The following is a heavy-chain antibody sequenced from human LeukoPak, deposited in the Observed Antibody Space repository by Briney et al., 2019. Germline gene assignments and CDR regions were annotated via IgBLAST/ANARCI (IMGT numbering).Heavy chain of an antibody. D-gene: IGHD6-6*01. J-gene: IGHJ5*02. Sequence: SETLSLTCTVSGGSVSSRHYYWGWIRQPPGKGLEWIGSVYYSGTTYYNPSLKSRVTISVDTSKNEFSLKLTSVTAADTAVYYCARLITSSGYSRASWFDPWGQGTLVTVSS. CDR1: GGSVSSRHYY. CDR3: ARLITSSGYSRASWFDP. CDR2: VYYSGTT. V-gene: IGHV4-39*01.